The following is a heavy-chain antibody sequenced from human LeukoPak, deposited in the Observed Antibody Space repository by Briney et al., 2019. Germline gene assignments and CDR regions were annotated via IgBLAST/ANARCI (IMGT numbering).Heavy chain of an antibody. V-gene: IGHV4-34*01. CDR2: INHSGST. D-gene: IGHD3-3*01. CDR3: ARESGYYDFWSGYHQYGMDV. J-gene: IGHJ6*02. Sequence: SETLSLTCAVYGGSFSGYYWSWIRQPPGKGLEWIGEINHSGSTNYNPSLKSRVTISVDTSKNQFSLKLSSVTAADTAVYYCARESGYYDFWSGYHQYGMDVWGQGTTVTVSS. CDR1: GGSFSGYY.